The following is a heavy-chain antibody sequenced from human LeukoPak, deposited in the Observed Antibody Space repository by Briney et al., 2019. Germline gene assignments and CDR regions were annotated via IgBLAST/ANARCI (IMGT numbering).Heavy chain of an antibody. CDR2: ISGSGGST. CDR3: AKRREGYYYGMDV. D-gene: IGHD1-26*01. CDR1: GFTFSSYA. V-gene: IGHV3-23*01. J-gene: IGHJ6*02. Sequence: GGSLRLSCAASGFTFSSYAMSWVRQAPGKGLEWVSAISGSGGSTYYADSVKGRFTISRDNSNNTLYLQMNSLRAEDTAVYYCAKRREGYYYGMDVWGQGTTVTVSS.